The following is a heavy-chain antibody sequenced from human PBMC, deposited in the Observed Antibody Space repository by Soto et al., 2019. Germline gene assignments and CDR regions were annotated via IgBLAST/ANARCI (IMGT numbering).Heavy chain of an antibody. Sequence: ASVKVSCKASGGTFSSYAISWVRQAPGQGLEWMGGIIPIFGTTKHAQKFQGRVTSTADESTSTVYMELSRLTSEDTALYYCARNNYYDSSGYYYFDYWGQGTPVTVS. V-gene: IGHV1-69*13. D-gene: IGHD3-22*01. J-gene: IGHJ4*02. CDR2: IIPIFGTT. CDR1: GGTFSSYA. CDR3: ARNNYYDSSGYYYFDY.